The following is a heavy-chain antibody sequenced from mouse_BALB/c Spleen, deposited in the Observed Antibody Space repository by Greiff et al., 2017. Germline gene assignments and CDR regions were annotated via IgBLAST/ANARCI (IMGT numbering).Heavy chain of an antibody. J-gene: IGHJ4*01. CDR1: GFTFSSFG. CDR2: ISSGSSTI. CDR3: ARDYGSSYGAMDY. Sequence: EAKLMESGGGLVQPGGSRKLSCAASGFTFSSFGMHWVRQAPEKGLEWVAYISSGSSTIYYADTVKGRFTISRDNPKNTLFLQMTSLRSEDTAMYYCARDYGSSYGAMDYWGQGTSVTVSS. V-gene: IGHV5-17*02. D-gene: IGHD1-1*01.